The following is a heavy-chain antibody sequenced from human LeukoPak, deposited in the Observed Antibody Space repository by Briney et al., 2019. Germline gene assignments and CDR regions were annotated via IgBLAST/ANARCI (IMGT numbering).Heavy chain of an antibody. V-gene: IGHV4-30-4*01. D-gene: IGHD2-21*02. CDR1: GGSISSGDYY. CDR2: IYYSGST. Sequence: SETLSLTCTVSGGSISSGDYYWSWIRQPPGKGLEWIGYIYYSGSTYYNPSLKSRVTISVDTSKNQFSLKLRSVTAADTAMYYCARVASPLAYCGGDCYPFDSWGQGTLVTVSA. J-gene: IGHJ4*02. CDR3: ARVASPLAYCGGDCYPFDS.